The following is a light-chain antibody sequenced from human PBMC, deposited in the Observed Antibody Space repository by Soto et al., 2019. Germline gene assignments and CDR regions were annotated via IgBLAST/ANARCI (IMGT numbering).Light chain of an antibody. V-gene: IGKV3-11*01. CDR1: QSVNTY. CDR2: DAS. CDR3: QHRSNWPV. J-gene: IGKJ4*01. Sequence: EVVLTQSPATLSLSPGERATLSCRASQSVNTYLAWYQQKPGQAPRLLMYDASNRAAGIPARFSGSGSGTDFTLTICSLEPEDFARYYCQHRSNWPVFGGGTKVEIE.